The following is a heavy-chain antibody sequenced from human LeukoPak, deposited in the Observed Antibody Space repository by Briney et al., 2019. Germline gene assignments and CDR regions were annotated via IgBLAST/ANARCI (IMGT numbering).Heavy chain of an antibody. V-gene: IGHV3-30*03. CDR1: GFTFSSYG. Sequence: GGSLRLSCAASGFTFSSYGMHWVRQAPGKGLEWVAVISYDGSNKYYANSVKGRFTISRDNSKNTLYLQMNSLRAEDTAVYYCASSLWSGYYTLPLYYMDVWGKGTTVTVSS. CDR2: ISYDGSNK. D-gene: IGHD3-3*01. CDR3: ASSLWSGYYTLPLYYMDV. J-gene: IGHJ6*03.